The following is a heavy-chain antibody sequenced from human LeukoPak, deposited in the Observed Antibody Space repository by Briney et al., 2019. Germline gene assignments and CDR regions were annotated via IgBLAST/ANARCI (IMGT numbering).Heavy chain of an antibody. CDR1: GYTFTGYY. CDR2: INAKNGGT. CDR3: VRDVTRGGR. D-gene: IGHD3-10*01. J-gene: IGHJ4*02. V-gene: IGHV1-2*02. Sequence: ASVKVSCKASGYTFTGYYMHWVRQAPGRGLEWMGWINAKNGGTKYEQKFQGRVTMTRATSISTAYMELTSLRSDDTAVYYCVRDVTRGGRWGQGTLVTVSS.